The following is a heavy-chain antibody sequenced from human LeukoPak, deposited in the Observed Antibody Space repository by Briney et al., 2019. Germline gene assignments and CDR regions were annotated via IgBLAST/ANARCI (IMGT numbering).Heavy chain of an antibody. J-gene: IGHJ3*02. CDR1: GYSFTSYW. V-gene: IGHV5-51*01. CDR2: IYPGDSDT. D-gene: IGHD5-24*01. CDR3: ARARTDGYNLDAFDI. Sequence: GESLKISCQGSGYSFTSYWIGWVRQMPGKGLEWMGMIYPGDSDTRYSPSFQGQVTISADEFISTAYLQWSSLKASDTTMYYCARARTDGYNLDAFDIWGQGTMVTVSS.